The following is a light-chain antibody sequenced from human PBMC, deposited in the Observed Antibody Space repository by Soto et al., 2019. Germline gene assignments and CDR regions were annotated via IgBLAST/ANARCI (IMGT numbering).Light chain of an antibody. CDR2: RNN. V-gene: IGLV1-47*01. CDR3: AAWDDSLSGYV. J-gene: IGLJ1*01. Sequence: SVLTQPLSASRTPRQRGTITYSGSSSNIGSNYVYWYQQLPGTAPKLLIYRNNQRPSGVPDRFSGSKSGTSASLAISGLRSEDEADYYCAAWDDSLSGYVFGTGTKVTVL. CDR1: SSNIGSNY.